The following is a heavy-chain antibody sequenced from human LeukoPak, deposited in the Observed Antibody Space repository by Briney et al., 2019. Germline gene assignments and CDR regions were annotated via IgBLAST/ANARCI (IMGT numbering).Heavy chain of an antibody. Sequence: TSETLSLTCTVSGDSVSRSSYYWTWIRQPPGKGLEWIGYIYYIGSTNYNPSLRSRLTMSVDTSKNQFSLRLSSVIAAGTAVYYCARYYDSTGSFDYWGQGTLVTVSS. J-gene: IGHJ4*02. CDR1: GDSVSRSSYY. CDR2: IYYIGST. CDR3: ARYYDSTGSFDY. V-gene: IGHV4-61*01. D-gene: IGHD3-22*01.